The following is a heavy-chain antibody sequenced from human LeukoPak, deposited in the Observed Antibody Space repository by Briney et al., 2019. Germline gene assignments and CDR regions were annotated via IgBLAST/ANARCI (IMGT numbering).Heavy chain of an antibody. J-gene: IGHJ4*02. CDR2: ISGSGSGGST. V-gene: IGHV3-23*01. D-gene: IGHD6-19*01. Sequence: QAGPSLCLSCAASGFSVSIYGMGSARHAPGGGLEWVSPISGSGSGGSTYYAGSVKGRFTISRDNSKDTLYLQMNSLRAEDTAVYYCAKLLAVTNSYYFNYWGQGTLVTVSS. CDR3: AKLLAVTNSYYFNY. CDR1: GFSVSIYG.